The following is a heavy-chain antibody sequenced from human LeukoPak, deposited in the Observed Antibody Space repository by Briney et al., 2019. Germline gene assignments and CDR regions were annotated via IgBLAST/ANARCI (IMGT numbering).Heavy chain of an antibody. D-gene: IGHD5-12*01. CDR3: ARVYSGYDWGSFDY. V-gene: IGHV1-8*02. CDR2: MNPNSGNT. J-gene: IGHJ4*02. CDR1: GYTFTSYD. Sequence: ASMKVSCKASGYTFTSYDINWVRQATGQGLEWMGWMNPNSGNTGYAQKFQGRVTITRNTSIGTAYMELSSLRSEDTAVYYCARVYSGYDWGSFDYWGQGTLVTVSS.